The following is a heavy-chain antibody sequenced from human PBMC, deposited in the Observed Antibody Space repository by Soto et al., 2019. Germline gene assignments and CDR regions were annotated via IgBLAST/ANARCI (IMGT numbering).Heavy chain of an antibody. CDR2: IYSSGNT. D-gene: IGHD3-3*01. CDR3: ARGQRFSDWFDP. V-gene: IGHV4-4*07. CDR1: GGTISGYY. Sequence: QVHLQESGPGLVKPSETLSLTCSVSGGTISGYYWTWIRQPAGKGLEWIGRIYSSGNTKYNPSLQSRVTMSLDTSTNQFSLRLTSVTAADTAGYDCARGQRFSDWFDPWGQGTLVTVSS. J-gene: IGHJ5*02.